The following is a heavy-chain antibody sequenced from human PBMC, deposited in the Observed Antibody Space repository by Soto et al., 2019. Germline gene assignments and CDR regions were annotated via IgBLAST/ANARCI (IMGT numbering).Heavy chain of an antibody. CDR1: GFTFSSYA. V-gene: IGHV3-30-3*01. J-gene: IGHJ6*02. D-gene: IGHD5-12*01. CDR3: ARDYYRFNSGYGFSMDV. CDR2: ISYDGSNK. Sequence: QVQLVESGGGVVQPGRSLRLSCAASGFTFSSYAMHWVRQDPGEGLEWVAVISYDGSNKYYADSVKGRFTISRDNSKNTLYLQMNSLRAEDMAVYYCARDYYRFNSGYGFSMDVWGQGTTVTVSS.